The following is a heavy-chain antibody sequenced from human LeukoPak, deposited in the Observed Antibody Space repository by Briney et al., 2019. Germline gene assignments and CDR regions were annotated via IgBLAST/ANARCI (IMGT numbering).Heavy chain of an antibody. D-gene: IGHD6-13*01. J-gene: IGHJ4*02. CDR2: ISWNSGSI. V-gene: IGHV3-9*01. Sequence: PGGSLRLSCAASGFTFDDYAMPWVRQAPRKGLEWVSGISWNSGSIGYADSVKGRFTISRDNAKNSLYLQMNSLRAEDTALYYCAKDLAAAYGGVDYWGQGTLVTVSS. CDR1: GFTFDDYA. CDR3: AKDLAAAYGGVDY.